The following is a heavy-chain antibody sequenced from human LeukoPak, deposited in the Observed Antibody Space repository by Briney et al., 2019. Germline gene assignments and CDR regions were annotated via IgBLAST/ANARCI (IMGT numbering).Heavy chain of an antibody. J-gene: IGHJ4*02. D-gene: IGHD3-10*01. V-gene: IGHV3-15*01. CDR1: GFTFSSYA. Sequence: GGSLRLSCVASGFTFSSYAMSWVRRAPGKGLEWVARIQSTVNGGTTDYAAPVKGRFTVSRDDSKDMVFLQMNSLETEDTAVYYCTTHYRPGSHYNIFDYWGQGTLVTVSS. CDR2: IQSTVNGGTT. CDR3: TTHYRPGSHYNIFDY.